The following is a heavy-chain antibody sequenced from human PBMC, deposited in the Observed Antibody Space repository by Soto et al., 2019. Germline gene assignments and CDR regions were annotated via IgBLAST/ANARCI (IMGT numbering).Heavy chain of an antibody. V-gene: IGHV4-39*01. Sequence: PSETQSLTCTVAGGSISSSSYYWGWIRQPPGKGLEWIGSIYYSGSTYYNPSLKSRVTISVDTSKNQFSLKLSSVTAADTAVYYCARRWGRTFDYWGQGTLVTVSS. CDR2: IYYSGST. D-gene: IGHD7-27*01. J-gene: IGHJ4*02. CDR3: ARRWGRTFDY. CDR1: GGSISSSSYY.